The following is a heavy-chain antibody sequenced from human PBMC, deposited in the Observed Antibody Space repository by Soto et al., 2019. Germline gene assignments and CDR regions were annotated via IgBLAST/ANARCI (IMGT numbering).Heavy chain of an antibody. CDR3: ARVEHRLRRSRRYLAY. D-gene: IGHD3-3*01. V-gene: IGHV1-2*02. Sequence: APVNFSCKASGYTFTGYYMHWVRQAPGQGLEWMGWINPNSGGTNYAQKFQGRVTMTRDTSISTAYMELSRLRSDDTAVYFCARVEHRLRRSRRYLAYWGKGTLDTVSS. J-gene: IGHJ4*02. CDR2: INPNSGGT. CDR1: GYTFTGYY.